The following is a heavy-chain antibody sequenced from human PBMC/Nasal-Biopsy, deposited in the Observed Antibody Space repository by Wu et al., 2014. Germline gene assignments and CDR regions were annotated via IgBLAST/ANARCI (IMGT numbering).Heavy chain of an antibody. CDR2: IDSDGSGT. J-gene: IGHJ4*02. Sequence: LRLSCAASGFNVSSNYMTWVRQAPGKGLEWVSRIDSDGSGTTYADSVKGRFTISRDNAKDTVYLQMNSLRAEDTAVYYCARGVSWYEFWGQGTPGHRLL. CDR1: GFNVSSNY. CDR3: ARGVSWYEF. V-gene: IGHV3-74*01. D-gene: IGHD6-13*01.